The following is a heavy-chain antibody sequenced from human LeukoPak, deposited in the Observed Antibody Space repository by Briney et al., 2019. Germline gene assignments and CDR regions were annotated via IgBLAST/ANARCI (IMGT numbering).Heavy chain of an antibody. D-gene: IGHD6-6*01. J-gene: IGHJ4*02. Sequence: GGSLRLSCVASQFSFSSFAMSWVRQAPGKGLEWVSTISGSGDSTYYADSVKGRFTISRDNSKSTLYLQMSSLRAEDTAIYYCAKEGISSSHFDYWGQGTLVTVSS. CDR3: AKEGISSSHFDY. V-gene: IGHV3-23*01. CDR2: ISGSGDST. CDR1: QFSFSSFA.